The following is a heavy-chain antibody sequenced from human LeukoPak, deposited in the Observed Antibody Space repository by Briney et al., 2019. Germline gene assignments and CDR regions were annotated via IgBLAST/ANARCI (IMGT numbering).Heavy chain of an antibody. CDR3: AKPISFGELSSWFDP. V-gene: IGHV3-23*01. CDR2: ISGSGGST. D-gene: IGHD3-10*01. Sequence: PGGSLGLSCTASGFTFSSYAMSWVRQAPGKGLEWVLVISGSGGSTYYADSVKGRFTISRDNSKNTLYLQMNSLRAEDTAVYYCAKPISFGELSSWFDPWGQGTLVTVSS. J-gene: IGHJ5*02. CDR1: GFTFSSYA.